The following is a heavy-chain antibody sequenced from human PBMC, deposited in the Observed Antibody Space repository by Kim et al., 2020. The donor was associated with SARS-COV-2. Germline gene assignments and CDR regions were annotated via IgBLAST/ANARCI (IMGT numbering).Heavy chain of an antibody. J-gene: IGHJ4*02. V-gene: IGHV3-11*06. D-gene: IGHD6-19*01. CDR3: ARDGTSGYSSGGVDY. Sequence: DSAEGRYTISRDNAKNSMYLQMNRLRAEDTAVYYCARDGTSGYSSGGVDYWGQGTLVTVSS.